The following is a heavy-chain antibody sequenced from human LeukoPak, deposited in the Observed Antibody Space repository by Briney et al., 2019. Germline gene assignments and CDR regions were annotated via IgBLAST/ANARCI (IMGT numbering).Heavy chain of an antibody. CDR2: IYSGGST. J-gene: IGHJ4*02. V-gene: IGHV3-53*01. CDR3: ARAVVEGFFDY. D-gene: IGHD2-15*01. CDR1: RFTVSSNY. Sequence: GGSLRLSCAASRFTVSSNYMSWVRQAPGKGLEWVSVIYSGGSTYYADSVKGRFTISRDNSKNTLYLQMNSLRAEDTAVYYCARAVVEGFFDYWGQGTLVTVSS.